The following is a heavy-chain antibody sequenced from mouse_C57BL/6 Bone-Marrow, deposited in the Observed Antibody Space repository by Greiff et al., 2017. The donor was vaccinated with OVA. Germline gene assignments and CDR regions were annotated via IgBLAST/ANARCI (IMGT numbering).Heavy chain of an antibody. D-gene: IGHD1-1*01. J-gene: IGHJ2*01. CDR2: INPNNGGT. V-gene: IGHV1-18*01. CDR1: GYTFTDYN. Sequence: VQLQQSGPELVKPGASVKIPCKASGYTFTDYNMDWVKQSHGKSLEWIGDINPNNGGTIYNQKFKGKATLTVDKSSSTAYMELRSLTSEDTAVYYCARRDYSGSSYWGQGTTLTVSS. CDR3: ARRDYSGSSY.